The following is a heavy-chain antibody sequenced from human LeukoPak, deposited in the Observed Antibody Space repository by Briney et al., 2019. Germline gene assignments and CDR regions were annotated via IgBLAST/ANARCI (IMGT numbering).Heavy chain of an antibody. CDR3: ARHGENDVEMATIDY. J-gene: IGHJ4*02. CDR2: IYHSGST. V-gene: IGHV4-38-2*01. D-gene: IGHD5-24*01. CDR1: GYSISSGYY. Sequence: SETLSLTCAVSGYSISSGYYWGWIRQPPGKGLEWIGSIYHSGSTLYNPSLKSRVTISVDTSKNQFSLKLSSVTAADTAVYYCARHGENDVEMATIDYWGQGTLVTVSS.